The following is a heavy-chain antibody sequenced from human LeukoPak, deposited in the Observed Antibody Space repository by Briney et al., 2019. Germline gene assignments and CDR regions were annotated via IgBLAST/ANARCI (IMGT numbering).Heavy chain of an antibody. CDR3: YYYDSSGFCPQTKIDY. CDR1: GFSFSTYS. V-gene: IGHV3-23*01. CDR2: ITGSGANT. D-gene: IGHD3-22*01. Sequence: GGSLRLSCAGSGFSFSTYSMNWVRQAPGKGLEWVSGITGSGANTYYADSVKGRFTISRDNSKNTLYLRMNSLRAEDTAVYYCYYYDSSGFCPQTKIDYWGQGTLVTVSS. J-gene: IGHJ4*02.